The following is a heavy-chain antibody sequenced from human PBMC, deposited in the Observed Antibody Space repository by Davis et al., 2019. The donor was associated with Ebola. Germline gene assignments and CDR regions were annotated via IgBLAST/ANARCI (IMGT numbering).Heavy chain of an antibody. CDR3: TTGNTVSIRFYYYYGMDV. D-gene: IGHD3-16*01. CDR2: IKSKTDGGTT. Sequence: GESLKISCEASGFTFNSYSMNWVRQAPGKGLEWVGRIKSKTDGGTTDYAAPVKGRFTISRDDSKNTLYLQMNSLKTEDTAVYYCTTGNTVSIRFYYYYGMDVWGQGTTVTVSS. J-gene: IGHJ6*02. V-gene: IGHV3-15*07. CDR1: GFTFNSYS.